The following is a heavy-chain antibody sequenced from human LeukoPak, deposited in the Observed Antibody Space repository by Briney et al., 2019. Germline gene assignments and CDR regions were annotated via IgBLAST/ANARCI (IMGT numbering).Heavy chain of an antibody. Sequence: PSQTLCLTFTVSGGSISSGDYYWSWIRQPPGKGLEWIGYIYYSGSTYYNPSLKSRVTISVDTSKNQFSLKLRSVTAAVTAVYYCAGHQWMYNWFDPWGQGTLVTVSS. V-gene: IGHV4-30-4*08. CDR2: IYYSGST. CDR3: AGHQWMYNWFDP. J-gene: IGHJ5*02. D-gene: IGHD5-12*01. CDR1: GGSISSGDYY.